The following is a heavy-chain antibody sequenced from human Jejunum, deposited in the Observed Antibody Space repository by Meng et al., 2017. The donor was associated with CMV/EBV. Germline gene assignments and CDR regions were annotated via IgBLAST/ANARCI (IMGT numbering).Heavy chain of an antibody. CDR3: AKGRALTGAYYFDY. Sequence: GIPFSNYWMHWVRQGPGKGLVWVSRIKSDGSGTTYADSVKGRFTVSRDNAKNTLYLQMNSLRAEDTAVYYCAKGRALTGAYYFDYWGQGTLVTVSS. J-gene: IGHJ4*02. CDR2: IKSDGSGT. CDR1: GIPFSNYW. V-gene: IGHV3-74*01. D-gene: IGHD3-9*01.